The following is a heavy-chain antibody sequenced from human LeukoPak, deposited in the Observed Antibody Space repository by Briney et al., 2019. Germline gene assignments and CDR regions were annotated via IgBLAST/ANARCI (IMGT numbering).Heavy chain of an antibody. J-gene: IGHJ5*02. CDR3: ARDPQWGNDILGWFDP. Sequence: SETLSLTCTVSGGSISSYYWSWIRQLAGKGLEWIGRIYTSGSTNYNPSLKSRVTMSVDTSKNQFSLKLSSVTAADTAVYYCARDPQWGNDILGWFDPWGQGTLVTVSS. CDR2: IYTSGST. CDR1: GGSISSYY. D-gene: IGHD2-8*01. V-gene: IGHV4-4*07.